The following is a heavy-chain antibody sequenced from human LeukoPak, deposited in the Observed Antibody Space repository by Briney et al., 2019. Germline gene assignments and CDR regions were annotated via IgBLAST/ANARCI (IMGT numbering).Heavy chain of an antibody. J-gene: IGHJ4*02. CDR2: INPNSGGT. V-gene: IGHV1-2*04. CDR3: ARGRGRKYYGFWSGPRLDFDY. CDR1: GYTFTGYY. Sequence: GASVKVSCKASGYTFTGYYMHWVRQAPGQGLEWMGWINPNSGGTNYAQKFQGWVTMTRDTSISTAYMELSRLRSDDTAVYYCARGRGRKYYGFWSGPRLDFDYWGQGTLVTVSS. D-gene: IGHD3-3*01.